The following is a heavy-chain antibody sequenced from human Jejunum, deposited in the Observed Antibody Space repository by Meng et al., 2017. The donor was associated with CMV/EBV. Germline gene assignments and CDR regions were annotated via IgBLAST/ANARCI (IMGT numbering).Heavy chain of an antibody. D-gene: IGHD5-12*01. CDR1: GFNFSNYD. CDR3: ASNLGQWLNWFDP. J-gene: IGHJ5*02. CDR2: ITSSGDRT. V-gene: IGHV3-48*03. Sequence: SGFNFSNYDMSWVRQAPRKGLEWLSYITSSGDRTYYAESVKGRFTISRDNAKNSLYLQMNSLRAEDTAVYYCASNLGQWLNWFDPWGQGTLVTVSS.